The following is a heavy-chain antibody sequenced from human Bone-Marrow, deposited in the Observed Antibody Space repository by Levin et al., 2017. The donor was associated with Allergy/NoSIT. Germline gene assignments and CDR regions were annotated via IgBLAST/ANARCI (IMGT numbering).Heavy chain of an antibody. D-gene: IGHD3-22*01. CDR2: INPNGGRT. CDR1: GYTFTSYS. CDR3: ARDFYDNGGYYYDEGDH. J-gene: IGHJ4*02. Sequence: GESLKISCKASGYTFTSYSVHWVRQAPGQGLEWMGIINPNGGRTTYTQKLQGRVTMTRDTSTSTIYMELSSLRSDDTAVYYCARDFYDNGGYYYDEGDHWGQGTLVTVSS. V-gene: IGHV1-46*01.